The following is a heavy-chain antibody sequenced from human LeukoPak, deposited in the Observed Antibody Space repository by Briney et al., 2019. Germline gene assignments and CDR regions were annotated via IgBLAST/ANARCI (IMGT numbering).Heavy chain of an antibody. CDR1: GFTFSSYS. D-gene: IGHD3-10*01. CDR3: ARGLYGSGGVTGY. J-gene: IGHJ4*02. CDR2: ISSSSSYI. V-gene: IGHV3-21*01. Sequence: GGSLRLSCAASGFTFSSYSMNWVRQAPGKGLEWVSSISSSSSYIYYADSVKGRFTISRDNAKNSLYLQMNSLRAEDTAVYYCARGLYGSGGVTGYWGQGTLVTVSS.